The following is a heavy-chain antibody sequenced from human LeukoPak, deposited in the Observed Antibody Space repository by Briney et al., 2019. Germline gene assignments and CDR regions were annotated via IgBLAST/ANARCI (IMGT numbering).Heavy chain of an antibody. CDR1: GYTFTSYG. J-gene: IGHJ4*02. Sequence: GASVKVSCKASGYTFTSYGISWVRQAPGQGLEWMGWISAYNGNTNYAQKLQGRVTMTTDTSTSTAYMELRSLRSDDTAVYYCARDNWADPHGGKDYWGQGTLVTVSS. V-gene: IGHV1-18*01. CDR2: ISAYNGNT. CDR3: ARDNWADPHGGKDY. D-gene: IGHD7-27*01.